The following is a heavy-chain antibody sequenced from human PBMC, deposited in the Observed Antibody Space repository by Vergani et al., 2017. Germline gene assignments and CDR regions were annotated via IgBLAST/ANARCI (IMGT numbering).Heavy chain of an antibody. D-gene: IGHD7-27*01. CDR2: INHSGST. CDR3: ASKANWGFPFDY. J-gene: IGHJ4*02. Sequence: QVQLQESGPGLVKPSETLSLTCTVSGGSISSYYWSWIRQPPGKGLEWIGEINHSGSTNYNPSLKSRVTISVDTSKNQFSLKLGSVTAADTAVYYCASKANWGFPFDYWGQGTLVTVSS. CDR1: GGSISSYY. V-gene: IGHV4-34*01.